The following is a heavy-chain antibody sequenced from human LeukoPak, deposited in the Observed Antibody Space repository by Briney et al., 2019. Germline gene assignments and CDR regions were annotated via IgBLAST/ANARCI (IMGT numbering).Heavy chain of an antibody. D-gene: IGHD6-6*01. J-gene: IGHJ6*01. CDR2: IIPIFGTA. V-gene: IGHV1-69*13. CDR3: AAEVRAARYYYYGMDV. Sequence: ASVKVSCKASGGTFSSYAISWVRQAPGQGLEWMGGIIPIFGTANYAQKFQGRVTITADESTSTAYMELSSLRSEDTAVYYCAAEVRAARYYYYGMDVWGKGPRSPSPQ. CDR1: GGTFSSYA.